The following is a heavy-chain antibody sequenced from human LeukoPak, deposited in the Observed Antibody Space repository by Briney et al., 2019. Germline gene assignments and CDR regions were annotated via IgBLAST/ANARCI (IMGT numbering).Heavy chain of an antibody. J-gene: IGHJ4*02. D-gene: IGHD6-19*01. CDR3: ARLNPRYSSGRDY. CDR2: ISSSSSYI. CDR1: GFTFSSYS. Sequence: GGSLRLSCAASGFTFSSYSMNWVRQAPGKGLEWVSSISSSSSYIYYADSVKGRFTISRDNAKNSVYLKMNSLRAEDTAVYYCARLNPRYSSGRDYWGQGGLVTVSS. V-gene: IGHV3-21*01.